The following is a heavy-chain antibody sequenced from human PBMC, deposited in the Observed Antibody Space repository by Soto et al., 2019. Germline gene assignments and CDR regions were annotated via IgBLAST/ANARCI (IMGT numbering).Heavy chain of an antibody. D-gene: IGHD6-19*01. CDR3: ARDDRPYSSGWDYNWFDP. V-gene: IGHV1-18*01. Sequence: QVQLVQSGAEVKKPGASVKVSCKASGYTFTSYGISWVRQAPGQGLEWMGWISAYNGNTNYAQKLQGRVTMTTDTSTSTADMELRSLRSDDTAVYYCARDDRPYSSGWDYNWFDPWGQGTLVTVSS. CDR2: ISAYNGNT. J-gene: IGHJ5*02. CDR1: GYTFTSYG.